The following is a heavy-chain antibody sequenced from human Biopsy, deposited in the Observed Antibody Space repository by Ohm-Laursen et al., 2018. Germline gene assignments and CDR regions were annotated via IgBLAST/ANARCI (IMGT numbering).Heavy chain of an antibody. J-gene: IGHJ4*02. D-gene: IGHD3/OR15-3a*01. V-gene: IGHV1-2*02. CDR3: ARDRWPHVALLGLVVFDF. Sequence: SVTVSRKAYSYSFTDNNIQWMRQAPGHRLEWLGYINCKTGTTNYAQKFQGTATMTRDTSISPAYLDMGSLRSADTAIYYCARDRWPHVALLGLVVFDFWGQGTLVIVSS. CDR2: INCKTGTT. CDR1: SYSFTDNN.